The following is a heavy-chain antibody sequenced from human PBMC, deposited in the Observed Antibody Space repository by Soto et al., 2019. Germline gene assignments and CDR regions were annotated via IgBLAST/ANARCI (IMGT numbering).Heavy chain of an antibody. CDR2: TYYRSKWYN. J-gene: IGHJ6*02. V-gene: IGHV6-1*01. Sequence: SQTLSLTCAISGDSVSSNSAAWNWIRQSPSRGLEWLGRTYYRSKWYNDYAVSVKSRITINPDTSKNQFSLQLNSVTPEDTAVYYRARDGLGLGYCSGGSCPYYYYYGMDVWGQGTTVTVSS. CDR3: ARDGLGLGYCSGGSCPYYYYYGMDV. D-gene: IGHD2-15*01. CDR1: GDSVSSNSAA.